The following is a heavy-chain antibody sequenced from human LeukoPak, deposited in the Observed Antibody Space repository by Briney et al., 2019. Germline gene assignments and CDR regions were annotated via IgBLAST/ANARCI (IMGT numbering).Heavy chain of an antibody. D-gene: IGHD2-8*02. Sequence: SETLSLTCTVSGGSISSYYWSLIRQPPGKGLEWIAYISDIGSINYNPSLKSRVTISLDTSKNQFSLKLRSVTAADTAVYYCAGHHPRNTVDFWGQGTLVTVSS. CDR1: GGSISSYY. CDR3: AGHHPRNTVDF. CDR2: ISDIGSI. V-gene: IGHV4-59*08. J-gene: IGHJ4*02.